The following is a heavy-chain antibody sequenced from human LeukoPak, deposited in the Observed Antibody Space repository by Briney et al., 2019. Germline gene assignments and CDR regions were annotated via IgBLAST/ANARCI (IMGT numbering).Heavy chain of an antibody. V-gene: IGHV1-18*01. Sequence: ASVKVSCKASGYTFNTYGISWVRQAPGQGLEWMGWIGAYNGNTNYVQKLQGRVTMTTDTSTSTAYMELRSLRSDGTAVYYCARDNQTPSYYYASGSLNNWFDPWGQGTLVTVSS. CDR1: GYTFNTYG. CDR3: ARDNQTPSYYYASGSLNNWFDP. J-gene: IGHJ5*02. CDR2: IGAYNGNT. D-gene: IGHD3-10*01.